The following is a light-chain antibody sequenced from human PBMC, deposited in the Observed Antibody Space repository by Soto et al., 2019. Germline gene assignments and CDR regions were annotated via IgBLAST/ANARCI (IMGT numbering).Light chain of an antibody. CDR1: QSVSSSY. CDR3: QQYGNSRA. CDR2: GAS. J-gene: IGKJ1*01. Sequence: ENVLTQSPGTLSLSPGERATLSCRASQSVSSSYLAWYQQKPGQAPRRLIYGASSRATGIPDRFSGSGSGTDFTLTISRLEPEDFAVYYCQQYGNSRAFGQGTKVEIK. V-gene: IGKV3-20*01.